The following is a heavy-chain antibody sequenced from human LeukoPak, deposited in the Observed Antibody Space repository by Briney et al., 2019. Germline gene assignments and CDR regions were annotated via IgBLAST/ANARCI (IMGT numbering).Heavy chain of an antibody. CDR1: GVSIDSNDYY. Sequence: SETLSLTCTVSGVSIDSNDYYWGWIRQPPGKGLEWIGSIRHTGSTEYNPSLKSRVTISVDTPQNQFSLKVNYMTAADTAVYYCARHHQWLHNNYWGQGILVTVSS. J-gene: IGHJ4*02. CDR2: IRHTGST. D-gene: IGHD5-18*01. V-gene: IGHV4-39*01. CDR3: ARHHQWLHNNY.